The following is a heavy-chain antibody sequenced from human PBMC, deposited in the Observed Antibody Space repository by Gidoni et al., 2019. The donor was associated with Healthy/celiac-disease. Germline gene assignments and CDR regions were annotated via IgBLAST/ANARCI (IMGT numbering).Heavy chain of an antibody. D-gene: IGHD3-22*01. CDR3: ARGSTYYYDSSGYYYFGYGDYYYYYGMDV. Sequence: QVQLQESGPGLVQPSETLSLTCTVSGCSISSSYWSWIRQPPGQGLEWIGYIYYSGSTNYNPSLKSRVTISVDTSKNQFSLKLSSVTAADTAVYYCARGSTYYYDSSGYYYFGYGDYYYYYGMDVWGQGTTVTVSS. J-gene: IGHJ6*02. CDR2: IYYSGST. V-gene: IGHV4-59*01. CDR1: GCSISSSY.